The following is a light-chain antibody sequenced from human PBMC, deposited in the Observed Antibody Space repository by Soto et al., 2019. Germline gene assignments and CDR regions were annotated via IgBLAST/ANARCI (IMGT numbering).Light chain of an antibody. CDR3: QQYKSHPSCT. Sequence: DIQMTQSPSTLSASVGDRVTITCRASQSINGWLAWYQQKPGKAPKLLIYDASTLESGVPSRFSGSGSGTDFTLTISSLHPDDFATYYCQQYKSHPSCTFGQGTKLEIE. J-gene: IGKJ2*02. CDR1: QSINGW. V-gene: IGKV1-5*01. CDR2: DAS.